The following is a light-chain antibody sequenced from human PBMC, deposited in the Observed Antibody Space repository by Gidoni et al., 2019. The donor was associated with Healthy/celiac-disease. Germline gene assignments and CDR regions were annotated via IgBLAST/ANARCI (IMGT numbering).Light chain of an antibody. V-gene: IGKV1-39*01. Sequence: DIQLTQSPSSLSASVGDRVTITCRASQSISSYFKWYQQKPGKATKLLIYSASSLQSGVPSRFSGSGSGIDFTLTISSLQPEDFATYDCQQSYSTPWTFGQGTKVEIK. CDR2: SAS. CDR1: QSISSY. J-gene: IGKJ1*01. CDR3: QQSYSTPWT.